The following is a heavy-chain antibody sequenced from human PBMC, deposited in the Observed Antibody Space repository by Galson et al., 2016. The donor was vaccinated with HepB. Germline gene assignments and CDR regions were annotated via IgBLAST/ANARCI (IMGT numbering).Heavy chain of an antibody. CDR1: GFTFSTYA. Sequence: SLRLSCAPSGFTFSTYAMTWVRQAPGKGLEWVSVIGSDGSTYYADPVKGRFTISRDNSKNTLFLQMYSLRGEATAVYHCARTTSGTIFLGVIEYWGQGTPVTFSS. CDR2: IGSDGST. J-gene: IGHJ4*02. CDR3: ARTTSGTIFLGVIEY. V-gene: IGHV3-23*01. D-gene: IGHD3-3*01.